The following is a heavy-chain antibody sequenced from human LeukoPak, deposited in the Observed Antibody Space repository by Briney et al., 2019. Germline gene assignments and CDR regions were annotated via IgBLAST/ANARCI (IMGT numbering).Heavy chain of an antibody. CDR3: ARPPRPLRSRYCSGGSCYRYYYYMDV. J-gene: IGHJ6*03. CDR2: IYHSGST. CDR1: GYSISSGYY. Sequence: SETLSLTCTVSGYSISSGYYWGWIRQPPGKGLEWIGSIYHSGSTYYNPSLKSRVTISVDTSKNQFSLKVSSVTAADTAVYYCARPPRPLRSRYCSGGSCYRYYYYMDVWGKGTTVTISS. V-gene: IGHV4-38-2*02. D-gene: IGHD2-15*01.